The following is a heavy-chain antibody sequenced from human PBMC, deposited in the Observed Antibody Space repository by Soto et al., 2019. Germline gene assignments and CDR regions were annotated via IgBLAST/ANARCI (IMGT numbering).Heavy chain of an antibody. D-gene: IGHD3-22*01. J-gene: IGHJ4*02. CDR3: ARGKGPQYYNDLDY. CDR2: IIPIFGTA. CDR1: GGTFSSYA. V-gene: IGHV1-69*13. Sequence: GASVKVSCKASGGTFSSYAISWVRQAPGQGLEWMGGIIPIFGTANYAQKFQGRVTITADETTSTAYMELSSLRSEDTAVYYCARGKGPQYYNDLDYWGQGTLVTVSS.